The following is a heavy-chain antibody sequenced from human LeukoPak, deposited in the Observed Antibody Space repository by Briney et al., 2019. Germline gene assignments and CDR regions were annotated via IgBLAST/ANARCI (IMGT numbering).Heavy chain of an antibody. CDR2: IYYSGST. Sequence: PSETLSLTCTVSGGSISSYYWSWIRQPPGKGLEWIGYIYYSGSTNYSPSLKSRVTISVDTSKNQFSLKLSSVTAADTAVYYCARVQRSRRGYSYGYAFDIWGQGTMVTVSS. CDR3: ARVQRSRRGYSYGYAFDI. CDR1: GGSISSYY. J-gene: IGHJ3*02. V-gene: IGHV4-59*01. D-gene: IGHD5-18*01.